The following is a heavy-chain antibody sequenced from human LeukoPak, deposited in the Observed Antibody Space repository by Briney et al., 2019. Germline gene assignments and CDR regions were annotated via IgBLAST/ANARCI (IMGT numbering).Heavy chain of an antibody. Sequence: SETLSLTCAVSGVSFDDYYWAWVRQTPGKGLEWIGEINHSGYTNDNPSLKSRVTLSIDTSRKQFSLNVRSVTVADAGIYFCTRMTTGHDYWGQGTLVTVSS. J-gene: IGHJ4*02. V-gene: IGHV4-34*01. CDR3: TRMTTGHDY. D-gene: IGHD4-17*01. CDR1: GVSFDDYY. CDR2: INHSGYT.